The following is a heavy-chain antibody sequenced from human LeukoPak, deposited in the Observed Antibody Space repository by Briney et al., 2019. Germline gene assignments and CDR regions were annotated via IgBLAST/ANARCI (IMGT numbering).Heavy chain of an antibody. CDR3: AKQLPTGYFDY. Sequence: GGSLRLSCAASGFAFSNSAMSWVRQAPGKGLEWVSAISGSGGNTYYADSVKGRFTISRDSSKNTLYLEMNSLRVEDTAIYYCAKQLPTGYFDYWGQGTLVTVSS. CDR1: GFAFSNSA. J-gene: IGHJ4*02. D-gene: IGHD1-1*01. V-gene: IGHV3-23*01. CDR2: ISGSGGNT.